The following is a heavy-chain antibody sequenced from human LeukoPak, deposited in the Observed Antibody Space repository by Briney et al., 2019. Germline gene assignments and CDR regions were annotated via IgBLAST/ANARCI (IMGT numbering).Heavy chain of an antibody. CDR3: AELGITMIGGV. CDR2: INSDGSST. D-gene: IGHD3-10*02. CDR1: GFTFSSYW. Sequence: GGSLRLSCVASGFTFSSYWMHWVRQAPGKGLVWVSRINSDGSSTSYADSVKGRFTISRDNAKNTLYLQMNSLRAENTAVYYCAELGITMIGGVWGKGTTVTISS. V-gene: IGHV3-74*01. J-gene: IGHJ6*04.